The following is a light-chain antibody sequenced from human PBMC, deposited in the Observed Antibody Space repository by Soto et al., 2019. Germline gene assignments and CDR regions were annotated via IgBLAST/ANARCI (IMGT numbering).Light chain of an antibody. J-gene: IGKJ4*01. CDR1: HSVSRY. CDR3: QQRNNWPWT. Sequence: EIALTQSPATLSLSPGEGATLSCRASHSVSRYLAWYQPRPGQAPRLLIYDTSNRATGIPARFSGSGSGTDFTLTISSLEPEDFADYYCQQRNNWPWTFGGGTKVEIK. V-gene: IGKV3-11*01. CDR2: DTS.